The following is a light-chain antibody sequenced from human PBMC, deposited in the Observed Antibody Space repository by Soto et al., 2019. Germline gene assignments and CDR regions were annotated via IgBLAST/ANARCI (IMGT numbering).Light chain of an antibody. V-gene: IGKV1-12*01. J-gene: IGKJ3*01. Sequence: DIQMTHSPSSVSASVGDRVTITCRASQAVNNWLAWYQQRLGRAPKLLIYAASSLQSGVPSRFSGSGSGTDFTLTISSLQPEDFATYYCQQANTLPFTFGPGTKVDLK. CDR3: QQANTLPFT. CDR2: AAS. CDR1: QAVNNW.